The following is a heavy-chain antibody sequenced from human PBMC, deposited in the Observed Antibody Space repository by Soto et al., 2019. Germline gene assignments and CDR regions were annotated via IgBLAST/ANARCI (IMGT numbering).Heavy chain of an antibody. V-gene: IGHV1-69*13. Sequence: ASVKVSCKASGGTFSSYSISWVRQAPVQGLEWMGGIIPIFGTANYAQKFQGRVTITADESTSTAYMELSSLRSEDTAVYYCARDREDSSTVIHFDYWGQGTLVTVSS. D-gene: IGHD6-13*01. J-gene: IGHJ4*02. CDR2: IIPIFGTA. CDR1: GGTFSSYS. CDR3: ARDREDSSTVIHFDY.